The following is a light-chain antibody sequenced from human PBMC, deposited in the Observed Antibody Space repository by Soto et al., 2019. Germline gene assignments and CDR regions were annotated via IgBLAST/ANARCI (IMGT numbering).Light chain of an antibody. CDR1: QSVSSY. J-gene: IGKJ4*01. CDR3: QQRSNWPLT. CDR2: DAS. V-gene: IGKV3-11*01. Sequence: EIVLTQSPGTLSLSPADRATLSCRASQSVSSYLAWYQQKPGQAPRLLIYDASNRATGIPARFSGSGSGTDFTLTISSLEPEDFAVYYCQQRSNWPLTFGGGTKVDIK.